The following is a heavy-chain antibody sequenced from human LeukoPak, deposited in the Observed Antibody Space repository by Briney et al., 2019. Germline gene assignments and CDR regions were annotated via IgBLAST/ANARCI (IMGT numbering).Heavy chain of an antibody. CDR3: ARIGYSYGYYFDY. J-gene: IGHJ4*02. CDR1: GFSLSNARMG. CDR2: IFSNDEK. V-gene: IGHV2-26*01. Sequence: ESGPTLVNPTETLTLTCTVSGFSLSNARMGVSWIRQPPGKALEWLAHIFSNDEKSYSTSLKSRLTISKDTSKSQVVLTMTNMDPVDTATYYCARIGYSYGYYFDYWGQGTLVTVSS. D-gene: IGHD5-18*01.